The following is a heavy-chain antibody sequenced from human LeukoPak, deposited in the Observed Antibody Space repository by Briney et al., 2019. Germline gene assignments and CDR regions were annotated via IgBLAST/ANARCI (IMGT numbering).Heavy chain of an antibody. V-gene: IGHV3-21*01. CDR2: ISSSSSYI. CDR1: GFTFSSYS. D-gene: IGHD6-19*01. J-gene: IGHJ1*01. Sequence: GGSLRLSCAASGFTFSSYSMNWVRQAPGKGLEWVSSISSSSSYIYYGDSVKGRFTTSRDNAKNSLFLQMHSLRAEDTAVYYCARVDNNGLYSEYFDRWGQGTLVTVSS. CDR3: ARVDNNGLYSEYFDR.